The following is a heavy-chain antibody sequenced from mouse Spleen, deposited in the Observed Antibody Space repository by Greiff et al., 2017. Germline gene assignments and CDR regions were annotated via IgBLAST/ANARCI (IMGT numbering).Heavy chain of an antibody. CDR2: INPSSGYT. D-gene: IGHD1-2*01. J-gene: IGHJ3*01. Sequence: QVQLQQSGAELARPGASVKMSCKASGYTFTSYTMHWVKQRPGQGLEWIGYINPSSGYTKYNQKFKYKATLTADKSSSTAYMQLSSLTSEDSAVYYCAIEITTATGFAYWGQGTLVTVSA. CDR3: AIEITTATGFAY. CDR1: GYTFTSYT. V-gene: IGHV1-4*01.